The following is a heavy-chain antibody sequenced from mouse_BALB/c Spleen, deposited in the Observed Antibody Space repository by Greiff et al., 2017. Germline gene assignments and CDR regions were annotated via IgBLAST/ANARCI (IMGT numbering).Heavy chain of an antibody. D-gene: IGHD1-1*01. CDR3: ARGRITHYYAMDY. V-gene: IGHV1-80*01. J-gene: IGHJ4*01. Sequence: VQLQQSGAELVRPGSSVKISCKASGYAFSSYWMNWVKQRPGQGLEWIGQIYPGDGDTNYNGKFKGKATLTADKSSSTAYMQLSSLTSEDSAVYFCARGRITHYYAMDYWGQGTSVTVSS. CDR2: IYPGDGDT. CDR1: GYAFSSYW.